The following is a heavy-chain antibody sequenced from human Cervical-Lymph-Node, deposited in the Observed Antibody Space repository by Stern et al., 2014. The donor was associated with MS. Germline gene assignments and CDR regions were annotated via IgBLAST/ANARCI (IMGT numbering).Heavy chain of an antibody. CDR3: ARDLLVTEAGIDV. J-gene: IGHJ6*02. CDR1: GLTFSSYA. V-gene: IGHV3-30*01. CDR2: ISYDGSIK. Sequence: MQLVESGGGVVQPGRSLRLSCAASGLTFSSYAMHWVRQAPGKGLEWVAAISYDGSIKYYADSVKGRFTISRDNSKNTLYLQMNSLTTEDTAIYYCARDLLVTEAGIDVCGRGTTVTVSS. D-gene: IGHD2-21*02.